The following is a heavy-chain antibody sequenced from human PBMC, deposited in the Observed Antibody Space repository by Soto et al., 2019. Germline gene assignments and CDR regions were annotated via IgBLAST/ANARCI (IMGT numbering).Heavy chain of an antibody. CDR2: ISSSSSYI. CDR1: GFTFSSYS. CDR3: ARGKLDTTGTTSDALDI. Sequence: GGSLSLSCAASGFTFSSYSMNWVRQAPGKGLEWVSSISSSSSYIYYADSVKGRFTISRDNAKNSLYLQMNSLRAEDTAVYYCARGKLDTTGTTSDALDIWGQGTMVTVSS. D-gene: IGHD1-1*01. V-gene: IGHV3-21*01. J-gene: IGHJ3*02.